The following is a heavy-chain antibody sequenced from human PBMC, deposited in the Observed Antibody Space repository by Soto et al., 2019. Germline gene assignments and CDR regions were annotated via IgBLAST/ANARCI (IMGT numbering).Heavy chain of an antibody. J-gene: IGHJ5*02. Sequence: SETLSLTCAVSGGSISSGGYSWSWIRQPPGKGLEWIGYIYHSGSTYYNPSLKSRGTISVDRSKNQFSLKLSSVTAADTAVYYCARVEIVGANNWFDPWGQGTLVTVSS. CDR3: ARVEIVGANNWFDP. D-gene: IGHD1-26*01. V-gene: IGHV4-30-2*01. CDR2: IYHSGST. CDR1: GGSISSGGYS.